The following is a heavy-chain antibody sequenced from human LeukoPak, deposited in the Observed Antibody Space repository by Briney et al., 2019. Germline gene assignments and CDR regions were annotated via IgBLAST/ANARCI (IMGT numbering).Heavy chain of an antibody. CDR3: ARDWGIAAAGTTDY. V-gene: IGHV1-18*01. Sequence: GASVKVSCKASGYIFTNYGISWVRQAPGQGLEWMGWISAYNGNTNYAQKLQGRVTMTTDTSTSTAYMELRSLRSDDTAVYYCARDWGIAAAGTTDYWGQGTLVTVSS. CDR2: ISAYNGNT. J-gene: IGHJ4*02. CDR1: GYIFTNYG. D-gene: IGHD6-13*01.